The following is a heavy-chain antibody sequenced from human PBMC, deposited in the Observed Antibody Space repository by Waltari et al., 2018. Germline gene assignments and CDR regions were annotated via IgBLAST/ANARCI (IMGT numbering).Heavy chain of an antibody. D-gene: IGHD5-12*01. CDR2: IYYSGST. CDR1: GGSISSHY. J-gene: IGHJ4*02. V-gene: IGHV4-59*11. CDR3: ARSGYDSSFDY. Sequence: GGSISSHYWSWIRQPPGKGLEWIGYIYYSGSTNYNPSLKSRVTISVDTSKNQFSLKLSSVTAADTAVYYCARSGYDSSFDYWGQGTLVTVSS.